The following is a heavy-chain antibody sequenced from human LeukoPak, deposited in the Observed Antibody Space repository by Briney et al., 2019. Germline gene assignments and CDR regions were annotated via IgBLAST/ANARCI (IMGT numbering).Heavy chain of an antibody. CDR1: GYTFTSYG. Sequence: GASVKVSCKASGYTFTSYGISWVRQAPGQGLEWMGWISAYNGNTNYAQKLQGRVTMTTDTSTSTAYMKLRSLRSDDTAVYYCARENEYSSSSDRYFPYYFDYWGQGTLVTVSS. J-gene: IGHJ4*02. CDR3: ARENEYSSSSDRYFPYYFDY. CDR2: ISAYNGNT. D-gene: IGHD6-6*01. V-gene: IGHV1-18*01.